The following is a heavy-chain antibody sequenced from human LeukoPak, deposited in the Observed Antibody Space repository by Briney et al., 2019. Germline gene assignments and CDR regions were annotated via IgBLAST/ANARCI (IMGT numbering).Heavy chain of an antibody. CDR2: ISSSSVFI. J-gene: IGHJ4*02. D-gene: IGHD2-21*02. CDR3: ARDGSRGNLVTAPDY. CDR1: GFTFSDYS. Sequence: PGGSLRLSCAASGFTFSDYSMNWVRQAPGKGLEWVSSISSSSVFIYYADSVKGRFTFSRDNAKNSLYLQMNSLRAEDTAVYYCARDGSRGNLVTAPDYWGQGTLVTVSS. V-gene: IGHV3-21*01.